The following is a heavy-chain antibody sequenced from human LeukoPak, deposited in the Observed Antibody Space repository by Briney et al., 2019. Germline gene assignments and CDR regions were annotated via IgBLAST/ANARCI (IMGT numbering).Heavy chain of an antibody. Sequence: SETLSLTCTVSGYSISGGYYWGWIRQPPGKGLEWIGSIYHSGSASYNPSLMSRLTISVDTSKNQFSLKLSSVTAADTAVYYCARAKDSSGYYSLYYFDNWGQGTLVTVSS. V-gene: IGHV4-38-2*02. D-gene: IGHD3-22*01. CDR1: GYSISGGYY. J-gene: IGHJ4*02. CDR3: ARAKDSSGYYSLYYFDN. CDR2: IYHSGSA.